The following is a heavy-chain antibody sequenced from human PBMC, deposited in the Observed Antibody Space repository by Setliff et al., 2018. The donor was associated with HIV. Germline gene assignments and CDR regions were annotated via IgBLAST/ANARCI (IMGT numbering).Heavy chain of an antibody. V-gene: IGHV3-7*05. J-gene: IGHJ4*02. CDR1: GFTFRSYW. Sequence: GGSLRLSCVASGFTFRSYWMSWVCQAPGKRPEWVANIKDDGRDKFYLDSVKGRFTISRDNAKNSLYLQMNSLRAEDAAVYYCAREALSRDGYSYFDYWGQGTLVTVSS. D-gene: IGHD5-12*01. CDR2: IKDDGRDK. CDR3: AREALSRDGYSYFDY.